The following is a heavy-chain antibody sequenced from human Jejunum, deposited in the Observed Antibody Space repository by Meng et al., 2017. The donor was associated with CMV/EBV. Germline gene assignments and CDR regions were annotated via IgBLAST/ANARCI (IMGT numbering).Heavy chain of an antibody. Sequence: GQLQESGPGLVKPSETLSLTCSVSGGSMISYYWSWIRQPAGKGLEWIGHIYTSGSTNYSPSLKSRVTMSLDTAKNQFSLKVSSVTAADTAVYYCARLSKDGWSTFDYWGQGTLVTVSS. CDR3: ARLSKDGWSTFDY. J-gene: IGHJ4*02. D-gene: IGHD6-19*01. CDR1: GGSMISYY. V-gene: IGHV4-4*07. CDR2: IYTSGST.